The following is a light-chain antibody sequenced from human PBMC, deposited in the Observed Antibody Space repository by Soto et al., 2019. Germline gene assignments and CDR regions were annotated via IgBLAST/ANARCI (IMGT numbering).Light chain of an antibody. J-gene: IGKJ1*01. V-gene: IGKV3D-7*01. CDR1: QSVSSDY. Sequence: EIVMTQSPATLSLSPGERATLSCRASQSVSSDYLSWYQQSPGQAPRLLIYGASTRATGIPARFSGSGSGTDFTLTVSSLQPEDFAIYYCQQYNNWPPWTFGQGTKVDIK. CDR2: GAS. CDR3: QQYNNWPPWT.